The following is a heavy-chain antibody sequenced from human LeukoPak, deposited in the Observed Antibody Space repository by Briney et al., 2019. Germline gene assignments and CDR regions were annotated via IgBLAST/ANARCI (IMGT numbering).Heavy chain of an antibody. J-gene: IGHJ3*02. Sequence: SETLSLTCTVSGASISSSYWSWIRQPPGKGLEWIGYIYYSGSTNYNPSLNSRVTMSVDTSKNQFSLKLSSVTAADTAVYYCARDVRATAFDIWGQGTMVTVSS. CDR2: IYYSGST. V-gene: IGHV4-59*01. CDR1: GASISSSY. CDR3: ARDVRATAFDI.